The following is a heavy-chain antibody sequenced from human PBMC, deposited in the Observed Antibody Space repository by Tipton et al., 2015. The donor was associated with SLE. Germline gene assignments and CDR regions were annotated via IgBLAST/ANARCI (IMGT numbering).Heavy chain of an antibody. CDR3: ARLAYSGSYNFDY. CDR1: GGSISPYY. J-gene: IGHJ4*02. V-gene: IGHV4-59*01. Sequence: TLSLTCSVSGGSISPYYWSWIRQPPGKGLEWIGYIYYSGSTNYNPSPRSRATISVDSSKNQFSLKLTSVTAADTAVYYCARLAYSGSYNFDYWGQGTLVTVSS. D-gene: IGHD1-26*01. CDR2: IYYSGST.